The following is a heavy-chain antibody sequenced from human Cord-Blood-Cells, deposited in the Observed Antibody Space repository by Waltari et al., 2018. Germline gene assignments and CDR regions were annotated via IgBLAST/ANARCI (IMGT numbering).Heavy chain of an antibody. D-gene: IGHD6-13*01. CDR1: GFTVSSNY. J-gene: IGHJ5*02. V-gene: IGHV3-53*01. CDR2: IYSGGSR. CDR3: ARANSSSWYWFDP. Sequence: EVQLVESGGGLIQPGGSLRLSCAASGFTVSSNYMSWVRQAPGKGLEWVSGIYSGGSRYYADSVKGRFTISRDKSKNTLYLQMNSLRAEDTAVYYCARANSSSWYWFDPWGQGTLVTVSS.